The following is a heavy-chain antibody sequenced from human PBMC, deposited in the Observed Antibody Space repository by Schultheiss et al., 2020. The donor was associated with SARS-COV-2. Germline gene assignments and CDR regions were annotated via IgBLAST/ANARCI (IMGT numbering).Heavy chain of an antibody. Sequence: GGSLRLSCTASGFTFGSFWMTWVRQAPGKGLEWVAVISYDGSNKYYADSVKGRFTISRDNSKNTLYLQMNSLRAEDTALYYCAKADRIAVALGDYYGMDVWGQGTTVTVSS. J-gene: IGHJ6*02. V-gene: IGHV3-30*18. CDR3: AKADRIAVALGDYYGMDV. CDR2: ISYDGSNK. D-gene: IGHD6-19*01. CDR1: GFTFGSFW.